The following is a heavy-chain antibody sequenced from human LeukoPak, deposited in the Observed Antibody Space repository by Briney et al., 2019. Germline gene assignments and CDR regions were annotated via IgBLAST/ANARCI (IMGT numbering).Heavy chain of an antibody. J-gene: IGHJ4*02. CDR2: ISPDDSDI. V-gene: IGHV5-51*01. Sequence: GQSLKISCKGSGYSFTTYWIAWVRQMPGRDLEWMGIISPDDSDIRYSPSFQGHVTISADKSISTAYLQWSSLKASDTAMYYCARRGQAYHYYDYWGQGTLVTVSS. CDR1: GYSFTTYW. CDR3: ARRGQAYHYYDY.